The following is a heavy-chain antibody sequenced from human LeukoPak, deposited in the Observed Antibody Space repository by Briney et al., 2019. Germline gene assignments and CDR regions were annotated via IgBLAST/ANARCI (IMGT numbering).Heavy chain of an antibody. CDR2: ISSSSSYI. J-gene: IGHJ4*02. Sequence: SRGSLRLSCAASGFTFSSYSMNWVRQAPGKGLERVSSISSSSSYIYYADSVKGRFTISRDNAKNSLYLQMNSLRAEDTAVYYCARILNYYDSSGYYIYFDYWGQGTLVTVSS. V-gene: IGHV3-21*01. D-gene: IGHD3-22*01. CDR3: ARILNYYDSSGYYIYFDY. CDR1: GFTFSSYS.